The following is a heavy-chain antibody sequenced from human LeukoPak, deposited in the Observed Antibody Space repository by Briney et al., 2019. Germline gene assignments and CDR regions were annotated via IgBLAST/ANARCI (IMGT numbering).Heavy chain of an antibody. CDR1: GGSISSGGYD. J-gene: IGHJ4*02. Sequence: SQTLSFTCTVSGGSISSGGYDWSCIRQPPGKGLEWIGYIYHSGSTYYNPSLKSRVTISVDRSKNQFSLKLSSVTAADTAVYYCARCRGESFDYWGQGTLVTVSS. V-gene: IGHV4-30-2*01. CDR2: IYHSGST. CDR3: ARCRGESFDY. D-gene: IGHD3-16*01.